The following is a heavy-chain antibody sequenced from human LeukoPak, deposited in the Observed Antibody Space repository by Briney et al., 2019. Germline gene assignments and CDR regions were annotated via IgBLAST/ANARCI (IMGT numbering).Heavy chain of an antibody. CDR3: ARDIDRYYADY. CDR1: GFTFSSHL. CDR2: IYQDGREK. V-gene: IGHV3-7*01. J-gene: IGHJ4*02. Sequence: GGSLRLSCAASGFTFSSHLMTWVRQAPGKGLEWVANIYQDGREKYYAVSVKGRFTISRDNAKNSLYLQVNSLRAEDTAVYYCARDIDRYYADYWGQGTLVTVSS. D-gene: IGHD2-21*01.